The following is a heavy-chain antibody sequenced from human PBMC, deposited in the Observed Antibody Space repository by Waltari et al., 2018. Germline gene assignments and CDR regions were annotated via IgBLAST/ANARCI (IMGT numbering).Heavy chain of an antibody. Sequence: QVQLQESGPGLVKPSETLSLTCTVSGGSISSYYWSWIRQHPGQGLEWIGYIYYSGSTNYNPSLKSRVTISVDTSKNQFSLKLSSVTAADTAVYYCARGGQGATGYFRELRRDAFDIWGQGTMVTVSS. CDR1: GGSISSYY. CDR3: ARGGQGATGYFRELRRDAFDI. V-gene: IGHV4-59*01. J-gene: IGHJ3*02. D-gene: IGHD3-9*01. CDR2: IYYSGST.